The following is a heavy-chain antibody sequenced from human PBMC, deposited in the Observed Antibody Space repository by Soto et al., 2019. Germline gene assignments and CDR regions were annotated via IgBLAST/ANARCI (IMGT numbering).Heavy chain of an antibody. V-gene: IGHV3-30*03. J-gene: IGHJ4*02. D-gene: IGHD2-8*02. Sequence: QVQLVESGGGVVQPGRSLRLSCAVSGFTVSTYGMHWVRQAPGKGLEWVAVISRYGGTKYYADSVKGRFTISRDNSRNTLFLEMNSLRSDDMAVYYCTGEVASGYWGQGTLVTVSS. CDR1: GFTVSTYG. CDR3: TGEVASGY. CDR2: ISRYGGTK.